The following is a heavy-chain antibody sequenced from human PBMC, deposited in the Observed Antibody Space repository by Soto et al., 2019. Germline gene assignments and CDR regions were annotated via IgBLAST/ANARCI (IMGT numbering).Heavy chain of an antibody. CDR3: SSTQGGTDWLAA. J-gene: IGHJ5*01. CDR2: VDPSDSYV. Sequence: GESLKISCKTSGYNFDNYWIIWVRQMPGKGLEGLGRVDPSDSYVNYSPSFQGLIAISIDKSINTAYLQWSSLKDSDTAIYYCSSTQGGTDWLAAWGHGTLVTVSS. CDR1: GYNFDNYW. D-gene: IGHD2-15*01. V-gene: IGHV5-10-1*01.